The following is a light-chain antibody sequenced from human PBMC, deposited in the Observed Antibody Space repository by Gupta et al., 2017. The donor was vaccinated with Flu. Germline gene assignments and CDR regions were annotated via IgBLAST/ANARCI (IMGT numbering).Light chain of an antibody. V-gene: IGKV1-33*01. Sequence: DIQMTQSPSSLSASVGDRVNITCQASQDISNYLNWYQQKPGKAPKLLIYDASNLETGVPSRFSGSGSGTDFTFTISSLQPEDIATYYCQQYDNLRVTFGPGTKVDIK. J-gene: IGKJ3*01. CDR1: QDISNY. CDR3: QQYDNLRVT. CDR2: DAS.